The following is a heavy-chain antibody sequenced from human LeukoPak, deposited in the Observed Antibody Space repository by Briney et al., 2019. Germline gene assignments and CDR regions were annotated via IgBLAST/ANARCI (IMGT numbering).Heavy chain of an antibody. Sequence: PSETLSLTCTVSGGSISNKYWSWIRQPAGKALEWIGRIYTSGSTNYNPSLKSRVTVSVDTSKNQFSLKLRSVTAADTAVYYCARESTDVLTAYYNGRYFDYWGQGTLVTVSS. CDR3: ARESTDVLTAYYNGRYFDY. J-gene: IGHJ4*02. CDR1: GGSISNKY. V-gene: IGHV4-4*07. CDR2: IYTSGST. D-gene: IGHD3-9*01.